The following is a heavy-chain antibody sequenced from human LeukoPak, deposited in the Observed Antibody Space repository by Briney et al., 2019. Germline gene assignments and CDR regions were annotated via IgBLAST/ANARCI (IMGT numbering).Heavy chain of an antibody. D-gene: IGHD4-23*01. CDR3: ARALDYGGNPYFDY. CDR1: GGSISNSSYY. J-gene: IGHJ4*02. Sequence: KASETLSLTCTVSGGSISNSSYYWSWIRQPPGKGLEWIGYIYYSGSTNYNPSLKSRVTISVDTSKNQFSLKLSSVTAADTAVYYCARALDYGGNPYFDYWGQGTLVTVSS. CDR2: IYYSGST. V-gene: IGHV4-61*01.